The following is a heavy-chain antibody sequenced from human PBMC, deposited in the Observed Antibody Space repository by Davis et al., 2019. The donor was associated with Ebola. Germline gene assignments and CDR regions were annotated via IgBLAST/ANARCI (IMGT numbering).Heavy chain of an antibody. V-gene: IGHV1-2*06. CDR3: ARSAFLYNWFDP. J-gene: IGHJ5*02. CDR2: INPNSGGT. CDR1: GYTFTSYY. Sequence: ASVKVSCKASGYTFTSYYMHWVRQAPGQGLEWMGRINPNSGGTNYAQKFQGRVTMTRDTSISTAYMELSRLRSDDTAVYYCARSAFLYNWFDPWGQGTLVTVSS. D-gene: IGHD3-3*02.